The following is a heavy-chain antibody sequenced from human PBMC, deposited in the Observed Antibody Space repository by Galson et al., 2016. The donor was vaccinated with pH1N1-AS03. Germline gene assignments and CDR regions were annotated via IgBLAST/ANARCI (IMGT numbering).Heavy chain of an antibody. CDR2: IYSGGSP. D-gene: IGHD3-3*01. Sequence: TLSLTCTVSGGSISSSSYYWGWIRQPPGKGLEWIGSIYSGGSPKCDPSLKSRVTISMDTSKNQFPLRLNSVPAADTAVYYWARRGFFGVIIKHYYFDFWGQGALVTVSS. CDR1: GGSISSSSYY. J-gene: IGHJ4*02. CDR3: ARRGFFGVIIKHYYFDF. V-gene: IGHV4-39*01.